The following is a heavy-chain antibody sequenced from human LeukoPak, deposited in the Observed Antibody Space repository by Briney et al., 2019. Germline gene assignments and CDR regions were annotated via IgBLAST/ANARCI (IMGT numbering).Heavy chain of an antibody. CDR3: AKELDIVVVPAAQGAFDI. CDR1: GLTFSSYG. J-gene: IGHJ3*02. CDR2: IRYDGSNK. V-gene: IGHV3-30*02. Sequence: GGSLRLSCAASGLTFSSYGMHWVRQAPGKGLEWVAFIRYDGSNKYYADSVKGRFTISRDNSKNTLYLQMNSLRAEDTAVYYCAKELDIVVVPAAQGAFDIWGQGTMVTVSS. D-gene: IGHD2-2*01.